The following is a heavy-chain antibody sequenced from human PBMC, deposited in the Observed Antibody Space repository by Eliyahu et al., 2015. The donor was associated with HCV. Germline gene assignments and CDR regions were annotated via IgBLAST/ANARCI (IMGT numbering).Heavy chain of an antibody. CDR2: ISGSGGST. J-gene: IGHJ4*02. CDR3: AKDLTRKWEPGLFDY. V-gene: IGHV3-23*01. Sequence: EVQLLESGGGLVQPGGSLRLSCAASGFXXSSYAMSWVRQAPGKGLEWVSAISGSGGSTYYADSVKGRFTISRDNSKNTLYLQMNSLRAEDTTVYYCAKDLTRKWEPGLFDYWGQGTLVTVSS. D-gene: IGHD1-26*01. CDR1: GFXXSSYA.